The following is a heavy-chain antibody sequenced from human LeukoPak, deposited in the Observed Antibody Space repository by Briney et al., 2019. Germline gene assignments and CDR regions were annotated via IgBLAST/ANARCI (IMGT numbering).Heavy chain of an antibody. CDR1: GVTVSSNY. Sequence: GGSLRLSCAASGVTVSSNYTSWVCHAPGQGLGWDSVSYSGGSTYYADSVKGRFTISRHNHKNTLYLQMNSLRAEDTAVYYCARGVAGLFDYWGQGTLVTVSS. CDR2: SYSGGST. J-gene: IGHJ4*02. CDR3: ARGVAGLFDY. V-gene: IGHV3-53*04. D-gene: IGHD6-19*01.